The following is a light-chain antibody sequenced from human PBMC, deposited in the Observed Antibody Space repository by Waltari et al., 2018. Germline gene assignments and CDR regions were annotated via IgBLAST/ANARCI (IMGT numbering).Light chain of an antibody. J-gene: IGKJ4*01. CDR1: LDITTS. CDR3: QQFHSYPVT. CDR2: RTS. V-gene: IGKV1-5*03. Sequence: DIQMTQSPSTLSASVGDRVTITCRASLDITTSLAWYQQKPGKAHKVLIYRTSNLKSGVSSRFSGSGSRTEFTLTINSLQPDDFATYYCQQFHSYPVTLGGGTKVEIK.